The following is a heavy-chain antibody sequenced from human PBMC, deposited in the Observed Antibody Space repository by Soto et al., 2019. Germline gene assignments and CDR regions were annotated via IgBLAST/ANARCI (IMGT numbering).Heavy chain of an antibody. CDR3: VKDESINWYSGHFRH. J-gene: IGHJ1*01. CDR1: GFTFDDYA. D-gene: IGHD6-13*01. V-gene: IGHV3-9*01. CDR2: INWNSGSI. Sequence: GGSLRLSCAASGFTFDDYAMHWVRQVPGKGLEWVSGINWNSGSIGYGDSVKGRFAISRDNAKNSPHLQMNSLSAEDTAFYYCVKDESINWYSGHFRHWGQGTLVTVSS.